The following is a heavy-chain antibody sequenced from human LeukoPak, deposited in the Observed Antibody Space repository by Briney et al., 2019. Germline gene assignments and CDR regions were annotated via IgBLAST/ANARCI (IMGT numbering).Heavy chain of an antibody. Sequence: GGSLRLSCAASGFTFSSYAMSWVRQPPGEGLEWVSAISGSGGSTYYADSVKGRFTISRDNSKNTLYLQMNSLRAEDTAVYYCARMTTVTSDAFDIWGQGTMVTVSS. CDR2: ISGSGGST. D-gene: IGHD4-17*01. CDR1: GFTFSSYA. CDR3: ARMTTVTSDAFDI. V-gene: IGHV3-23*01. J-gene: IGHJ3*02.